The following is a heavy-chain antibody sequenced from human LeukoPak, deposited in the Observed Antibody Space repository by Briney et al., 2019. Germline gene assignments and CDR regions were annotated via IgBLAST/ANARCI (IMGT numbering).Heavy chain of an antibody. Sequence: ALVKVSCKASGYTFTNYAMNWVRQAPGQGLEWMGWINTNTGNPMYAQGFTGRLVFSLDTSVSTAYLQISGLKAEDTAVYYCARAAYCSGGTCYNWFDPWGQGTLVTVSS. CDR1: GYTFTNYA. D-gene: IGHD2-15*01. J-gene: IGHJ5*02. V-gene: IGHV7-4-1*02. CDR3: ARAAYCSGGTCYNWFDP. CDR2: INTNTGNP.